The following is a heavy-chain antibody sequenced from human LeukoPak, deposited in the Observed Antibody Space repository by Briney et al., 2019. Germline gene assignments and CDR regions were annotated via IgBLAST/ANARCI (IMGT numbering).Heavy chain of an antibody. V-gene: IGHV4-39*01. J-gene: IGHJ4*02. CDR2: IYYSRST. D-gene: IGHD3-16*01. CDR3: ARLITAFQAFDS. CDR1: GGSISSSSYF. Sequence: SETLSLTCSVSGGSISSSSYFWAWIRQPPGKGLEWIGSIYYSRSTYYNPSLNSRVTISVDTSKNQFSLSLSSVTAADTAVYYCARLITAFQAFDSWGQGTLVTVSS.